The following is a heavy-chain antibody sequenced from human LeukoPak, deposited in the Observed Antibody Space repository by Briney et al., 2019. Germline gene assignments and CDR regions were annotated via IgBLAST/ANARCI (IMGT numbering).Heavy chain of an antibody. J-gene: IGHJ4*02. CDR2: IYHSGST. V-gene: IGHV4-38-2*02. D-gene: IGHD3-22*01. Sequence: SETLSLTCTVSGYSISSGYYWGWIRQPPGKGLEWIGSIYHSGSTYYNPSLKSRVTISVDTSKNQFSLKLSSVTAADTAVYYCARVQYYYDSSGYYRTPSFDYWGQGTLVTVSS. CDR3: ARVQYYYDSSGYYRTPSFDY. CDR1: GYSISSGYY.